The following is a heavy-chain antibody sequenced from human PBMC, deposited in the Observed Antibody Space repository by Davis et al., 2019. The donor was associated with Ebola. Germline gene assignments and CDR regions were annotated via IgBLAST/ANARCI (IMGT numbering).Heavy chain of an antibody. CDR3: ARVGWYYDILTGYSNGGFDY. CDR2: IYYSGST. CDR1: GASISSYY. Sequence: SETLSLTCTVSGASISSYYWSWIRQPPGKGLEWIGYIYYSGSTNCNPSLKSRVTISVDTSKNQFSLKLSSVTAADTAVYYCARVGWYYDILTGYSNGGFDYWGQGTLVTVSS. V-gene: IGHV4-59*01. J-gene: IGHJ4*02. D-gene: IGHD3-9*01.